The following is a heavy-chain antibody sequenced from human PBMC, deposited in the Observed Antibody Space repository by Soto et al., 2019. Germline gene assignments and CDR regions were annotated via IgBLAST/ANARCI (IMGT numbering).Heavy chain of an antibody. CDR1: GFIFKNYA. CDR3: TKSSGGSSSVGMDY. CDR2: ITRDGYNK. D-gene: IGHD6-6*01. V-gene: IGHV3-30*04. J-gene: IGHJ4*02. Sequence: GGSLRLSCAASGFIFKNYALNWVRQAPGKGLEWVASITRDGYNKYYADSVKGRFTISRDNSRDTLSLQMTALTIEDSSVYYCTKSSGGSSSVGMDYWGQGTRVTVSS.